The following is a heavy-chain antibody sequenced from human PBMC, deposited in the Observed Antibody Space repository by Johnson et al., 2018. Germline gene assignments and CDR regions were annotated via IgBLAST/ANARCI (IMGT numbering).Heavy chain of an antibody. CDR3: ARLGSSTYYYYYYMDV. J-gene: IGHJ6*03. V-gene: IGHV3-11*04. CDR1: GFTFSDYC. Sequence: QVQLVQSGGGLVKXGGSXRLXCAASGFTFSDYCMSWIRQAPGKGLEWVSYISITGTTIYYADSVKGRFTISRDNAKNSLFLQMNSLRDEDTAVYYCARLGSSTYYYYYYMDVWGKGTTVTVSS. D-gene: IGHD2-2*01. CDR2: ISITGTTI.